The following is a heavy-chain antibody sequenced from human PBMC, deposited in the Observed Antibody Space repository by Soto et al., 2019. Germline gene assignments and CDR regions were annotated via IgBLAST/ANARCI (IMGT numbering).Heavy chain of an antibody. CDR1: GDSVSSNSAA. D-gene: IGHD5-18*01. CDR3: ARYGFRYSYGSGGYYGMDV. Sequence: SQTLSLTCAISGDSVSSNSAAWNWIRQSPSRGLKWLGRTYYRSKWYNDYAVSVKSRITINPDTSKNQFSLQLNSVTPEDTAVYYCARYGFRYSYGSGGYYGMDVWGQGTTVTVSS. CDR2: TYYRSKWYN. J-gene: IGHJ6*02. V-gene: IGHV6-1*01.